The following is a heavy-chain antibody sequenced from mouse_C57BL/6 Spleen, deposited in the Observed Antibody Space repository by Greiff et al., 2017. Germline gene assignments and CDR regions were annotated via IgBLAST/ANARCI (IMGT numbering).Heavy chain of an antibody. CDR3: ARRLLGAMDY. D-gene: IGHD1-1*01. CDR2: IDPSDSYT. V-gene: IGHV1-69*01. J-gene: IGHJ4*01. Sequence: QVQLQQSGAELVKPGASVKLSCKASGYPFTSYWMHWVKQRPGQGLEWIGEIDPSDSYTNYNQKFKGKSTLTVDKSSSTAYMQLSSLTSEDSAVYYCARRLLGAMDYWGQGTSVTVSS. CDR1: GYPFTSYW.